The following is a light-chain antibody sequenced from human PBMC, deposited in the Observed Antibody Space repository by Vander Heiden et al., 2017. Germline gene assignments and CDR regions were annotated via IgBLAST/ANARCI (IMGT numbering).Light chain of an antibody. V-gene: IGKV1-39*01. CDR3: QQSDSTPVT. CDR1: QSISSY. J-gene: IGKJ4*01. Sequence: DIQITQSPSSLSASVGDRVTITCRASQSISSYLNWYQQKPGKAPKLLIYAASSLQSGVPSRFSGSGSGTDFTLTISSLQPEDFATYYCQQSDSTPVTFGGGTKVEIK. CDR2: AAS.